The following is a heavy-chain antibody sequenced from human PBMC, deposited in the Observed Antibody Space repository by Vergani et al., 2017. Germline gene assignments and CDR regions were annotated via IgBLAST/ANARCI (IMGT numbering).Heavy chain of an antibody. J-gene: IGHJ1*01. Sequence: QVQLQQWGAGLLKPSETLSLTCAVYGGSFSGYYWSWIRQPPGKGLEWIGEINHSGSTNYNPSLKSRVTISVDTSKNQFSLKLSSVTAADTAVYYCARDDAYDFWSGQRGAVQDWGQGTLVTVSS. CDR3: ARDDAYDFWSGQRGAVQD. CDR1: GGSFSGYY. V-gene: IGHV4-34*01. CDR2: INHSGST. D-gene: IGHD3-3*01.